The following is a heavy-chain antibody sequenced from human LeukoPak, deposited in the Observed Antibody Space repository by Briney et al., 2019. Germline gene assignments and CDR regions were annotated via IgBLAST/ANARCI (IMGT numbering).Heavy chain of an antibody. V-gene: IGHV3-15*01. CDR1: GCAFSSYN. CDR2: IKSKTDGGTT. Sequence: GGSLRLSCAASGCAFSSYNMNWVRQAPGKGLEWVGRIKSKTDGGTTDYAAPVKGRFTISRDDSKNTLYLQMNSLKTEDTAVYYCTTAPRGDIVVVPAAMIDYWGQGTLVTVSS. J-gene: IGHJ4*02. D-gene: IGHD2-2*01. CDR3: TTAPRGDIVVVPAAMIDY.